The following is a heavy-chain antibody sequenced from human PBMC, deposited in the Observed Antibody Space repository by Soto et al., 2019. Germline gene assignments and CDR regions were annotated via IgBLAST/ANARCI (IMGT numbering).Heavy chain of an antibody. D-gene: IGHD6-19*01. J-gene: IGHJ3*02. Sequence: PGGSLRLSCAASGFTFDDYAMHWVRQAPGKGLEWVSGISWNSGSIGYADSVKGRFTISRDNAKNSLYLQMNSLRAEDTALYYCAKDTIAVAGPGAFDIWGQGTMVTVSS. CDR3: AKDTIAVAGPGAFDI. CDR1: GFTFDDYA. CDR2: ISWNSGSI. V-gene: IGHV3-9*01.